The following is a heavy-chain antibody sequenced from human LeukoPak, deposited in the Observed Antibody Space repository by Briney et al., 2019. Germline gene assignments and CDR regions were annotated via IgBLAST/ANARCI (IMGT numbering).Heavy chain of an antibody. D-gene: IGHD3-3*01. CDR1: GFTFSSYW. J-gene: IGHJ4*02. CDR2: IKQDGSEK. Sequence: GGSLRLSCAASGFTFSSYWMSWVRQAPGKGLEWVANIKQDGSEKYYVDSVKGRFTISRDNAKNSLYLQMNSLRAEDTAVYYCARAIPPNYDFWSGYQYYFDYWGQGTLVTVSS. CDR3: ARAIPPNYDFWSGYQYYFDY. V-gene: IGHV3-7*01.